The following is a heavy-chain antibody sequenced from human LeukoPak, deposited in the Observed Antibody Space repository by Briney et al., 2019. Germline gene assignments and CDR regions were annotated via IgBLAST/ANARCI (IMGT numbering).Heavy chain of an antibody. CDR1: GFTFSSYS. CDR3: ARGDVLRFLEWLLPLHFDY. Sequence: GSLRLSCAASGFTFSSYSMNWVRQAPGKGLEWVSSISSSSSYIYYADSVKGRFTISRDNAKSSLYLQMNSLRAEDTAVYYCARGDVLRFLEWLLPLHFDYWGQGTLVTVSS. V-gene: IGHV3-21*01. CDR2: ISSSSSYI. J-gene: IGHJ4*02. D-gene: IGHD3-3*01.